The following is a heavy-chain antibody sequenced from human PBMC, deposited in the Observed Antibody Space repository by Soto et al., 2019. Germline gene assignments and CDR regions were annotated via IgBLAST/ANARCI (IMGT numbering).Heavy chain of an antibody. J-gene: IGHJ6*02. V-gene: IGHV3-7*05. CDR3: ARDQEVVVAATPTYYYYGMDV. D-gene: IGHD2-15*01. CDR2: IKQDGSEK. Sequence: GGSLRLSCAASGFTFSSYWMSWVRQAPGKGLEWVANIKQDGSEKYYVDSVKGRFTISRDNAKNSLYLQMNSLRAEDTAVYYCARDQEVVVAATPTYYYYGMDVWGQGTTVTVSS. CDR1: GFTFSSYW.